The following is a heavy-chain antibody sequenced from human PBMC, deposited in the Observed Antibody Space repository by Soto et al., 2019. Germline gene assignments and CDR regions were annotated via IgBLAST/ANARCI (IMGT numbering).Heavy chain of an antibody. J-gene: IGHJ6*03. D-gene: IGHD2-2*01. CDR1: GFTVSSNY. CDR3: ARGQRYCSSTSGSFYYYYYMDV. Sequence: EVQLVESGGGLVQPGGSLRLSCAASGFTVSSNYMSWVRQAPGKGLEWVSVIYSGGSTYYADSVKGRFTISRHNSKNTLYLQMNSLRAEDTAVYYCARGQRYCSSTSGSFYYYYYMDVWGKGTTVTVSS. V-gene: IGHV3-53*04. CDR2: IYSGGST.